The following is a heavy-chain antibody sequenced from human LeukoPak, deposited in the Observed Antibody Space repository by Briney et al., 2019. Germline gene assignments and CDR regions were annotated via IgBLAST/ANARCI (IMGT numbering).Heavy chain of an antibody. D-gene: IGHD6-13*01. J-gene: IGHJ3*02. CDR3: ARDPPQQPGVPASAFDI. Sequence: GASVEVSCKASGYTFTGYYMHWVRQAPGQGLEWMGRINPNSGGTNYAQKFQGRVTMTRDTSISTAYMELSRLRSDDTAVYYCARDPPQQPGVPASAFDIWGQGTMVTVSS. CDR2: INPNSGGT. V-gene: IGHV1-2*06. CDR1: GYTFTGYY.